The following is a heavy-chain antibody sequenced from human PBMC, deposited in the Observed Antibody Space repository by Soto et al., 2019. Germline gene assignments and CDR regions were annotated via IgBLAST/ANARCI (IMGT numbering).Heavy chain of an antibody. CDR3: ARNDFGSSGYYYWYFDL. CDR2: IIPIFGTA. CDR1: GGTFSSYA. J-gene: IGHJ2*01. V-gene: IGHV1-69*01. D-gene: IGHD3-22*01. Sequence: QVQLVQSGAEVKKPGSSVKVSCKASGGTFSSYAISWVRQAPGQGLEWMGGIIPIFGTANYAQKFQGRVTITADESTSTAYRELSSLRSEDTAVYYCARNDFGSSGYYYWYFDLWGRGTLVTVSS.